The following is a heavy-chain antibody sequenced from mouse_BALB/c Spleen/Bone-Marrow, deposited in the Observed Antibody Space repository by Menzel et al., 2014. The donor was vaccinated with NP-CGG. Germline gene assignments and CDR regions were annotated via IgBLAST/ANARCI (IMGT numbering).Heavy chain of an antibody. CDR2: IDPSYGTT. V-gene: IGHV1-39*01. CDR3: TRSRAYFRDWFAY. CDR1: GHSSTGYT. D-gene: IGHD2-14*01. J-gene: IGHJ3*01. Sequence: VQLQQSGPELEKPGASVKISCKASGHSSTGYTMNWVKQSNGKSLEWIGNIDPSYGTTTFNQKFKDKATLTVDKSLSTAYMQLKSLTSEDSAVYYCTRSRAYFRDWFAYWGQGTLVTVSA.